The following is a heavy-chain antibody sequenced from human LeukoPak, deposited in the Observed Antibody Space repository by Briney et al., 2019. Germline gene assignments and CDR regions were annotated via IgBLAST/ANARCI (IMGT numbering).Heavy chain of an antibody. CDR2: ISYDGSNK. Sequence: GGSLRLSCAASGFTFSSYGMHWVRQAPGKGLEWVAVISYDGSNKYYADSVKGRFTISRDNSKNTLYLQMNSLRAEDTAVYYCAKVQYSSGWTYYYYYGMDVWGQGTTVTVSS. V-gene: IGHV3-30*18. J-gene: IGHJ6*02. D-gene: IGHD6-19*01. CDR3: AKVQYSSGWTYYYYYGMDV. CDR1: GFTFSSYG.